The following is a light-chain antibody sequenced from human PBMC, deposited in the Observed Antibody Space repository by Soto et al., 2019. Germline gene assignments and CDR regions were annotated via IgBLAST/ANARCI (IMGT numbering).Light chain of an antibody. CDR1: SGHSSYA. J-gene: IGLJ2*01. CDR3: QTWGTGIRLV. CDR2: LNSDGSH. Sequence: QPVLTQSPSASASLGASVKLTCTLSSGHSSYAIAWHQQQPEKGPRYLMKLNSDGSHSKGDGIPDRFLGSSSGAERYLTISSLQSEDEADYYCQTWGTGIRLVFGGGTKLTVL. V-gene: IGLV4-69*01.